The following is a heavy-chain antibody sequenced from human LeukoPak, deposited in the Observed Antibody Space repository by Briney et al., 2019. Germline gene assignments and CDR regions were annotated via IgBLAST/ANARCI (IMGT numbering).Heavy chain of an antibody. V-gene: IGHV3-13*01. J-gene: IGHJ6*02. Sequence: HPGGSLRLSCAASGFTFSSYAMSWVRQAPGKGLEWVSAIGTAGDTYYPGSVKGRFTISRENAKNSLYLQMNSLRAEDTAVYYCARGGLRYFDWSDGMDVWGQGTTVTVSS. CDR2: IGTAGDT. CDR3: ARGGLRYFDWSDGMDV. D-gene: IGHD3-9*01. CDR1: GFTFSSYA.